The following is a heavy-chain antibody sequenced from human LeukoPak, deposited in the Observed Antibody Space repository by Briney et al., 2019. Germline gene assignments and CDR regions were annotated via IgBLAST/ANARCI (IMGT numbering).Heavy chain of an antibody. CDR3: ARAAVPAAIAFYYYMDV. D-gene: IGHD2-2*01. Sequence: ASVKVSCKASGYTFTGYYMHWVRQAPGQGLEWMGWINPNSGGTNYAQKFQGRVTMTRDTSISTAYMELSRLRSDDTAVYYCARAAVPAAIAFYYYMDVWGKGTTVTISS. J-gene: IGHJ6*03. CDR2: INPNSGGT. CDR1: GYTFTGYY. V-gene: IGHV1-2*02.